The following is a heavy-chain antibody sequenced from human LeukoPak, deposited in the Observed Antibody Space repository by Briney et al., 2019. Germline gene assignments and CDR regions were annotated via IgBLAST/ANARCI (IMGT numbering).Heavy chain of an antibody. CDR1: GDSISRYY. Sequence: SETLSLTCTVSGDSISRYYWSWIRQPPGKGLEWIGYIYYSGSTNYNPSLKSRVTISVDTTKNQFSLKLTSVTAADTAVYHCGRYRSAGTEGIGIDYWGQGILVTVSS. D-gene: IGHD1-7*01. CDR3: GRYRSAGTEGIGIDY. J-gene: IGHJ4*02. CDR2: IYYSGST. V-gene: IGHV4-59*01.